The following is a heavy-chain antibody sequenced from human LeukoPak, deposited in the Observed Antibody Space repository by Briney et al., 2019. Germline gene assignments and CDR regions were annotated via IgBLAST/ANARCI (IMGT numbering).Heavy chain of an antibody. CDR3: ARRANFDY. CDR1: GFTFSNYA. V-gene: IGHV3-33*08. J-gene: IGHJ4*02. Sequence: TGGSLRLSCAASGFTFSNYAMNWVRQASGKGLEWVAVMWYDGSNKYYADSVKGRFTISRDNSKNTLYLQMNSLRAEDTAVYYCARRANFDYWGQGTLVTVSS. CDR2: MWYDGSNK.